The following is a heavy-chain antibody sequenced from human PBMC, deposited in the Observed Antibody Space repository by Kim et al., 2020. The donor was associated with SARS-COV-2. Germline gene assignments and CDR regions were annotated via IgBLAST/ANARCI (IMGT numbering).Heavy chain of an antibody. Sequence: ASVKVSCKASGYTFTSYDINWVRQATGQGLECMGWMNPNSGNTGYAQKFQGRVTMTRNTSISTAYMELSSLRSEDTAVYYCPRGRGDTMIVEVNKTVYDYGMDVWGQRTKHTV. V-gene: IGHV1-8*01. CDR2: MNPNSGNT. D-gene: IGHD3-22*01. CDR1: GYTFTSYD. CDR3: PRGRGDTMIVEVNKTVYDYGMDV. J-gene: IGHJ6*02.